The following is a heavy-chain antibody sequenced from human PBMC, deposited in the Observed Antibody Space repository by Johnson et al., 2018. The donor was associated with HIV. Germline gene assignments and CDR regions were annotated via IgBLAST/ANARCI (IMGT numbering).Heavy chain of an antibody. CDR2: INQDGREK. Sequence: VQLVESGGGLVQSGGSLRLSCAVSGFTFSSYWMSLVRQAPGKGLEWVANINQDGREKYYVDSVKGRFTIYRDNAKNSLYLQMHSLRVEDKAVYYCARVKIAFEIWCQGTMVTVSS. V-gene: IGHV3-7*05. CDR3: ARVKIAFEI. J-gene: IGHJ3*02. CDR1: GFTFSSYW.